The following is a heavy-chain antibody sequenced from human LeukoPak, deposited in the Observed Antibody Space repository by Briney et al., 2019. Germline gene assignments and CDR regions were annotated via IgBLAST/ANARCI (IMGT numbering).Heavy chain of an antibody. CDR2: ITSSSSTI. J-gene: IGHJ5*02. CDR3: ARTNYDFWSGSLNWFDP. D-gene: IGHD3-3*01. CDR1: GFTFSDYY. V-gene: IGHV3-11*04. Sequence: GGSLRLSCAASGFTFSDYYMSWIRQAPGKGLEWVSYITSSSSTIYYADSVKGRFTISRDNAKNSLYLQMNSLRAEDTAVYYCARTNYDFWSGSLNWFDPWGQGTLVTVSS.